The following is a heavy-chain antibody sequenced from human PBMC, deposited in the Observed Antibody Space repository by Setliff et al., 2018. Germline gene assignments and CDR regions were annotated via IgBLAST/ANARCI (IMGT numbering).Heavy chain of an antibody. Sequence: SETLSLTCTVHGEPLSGFSWNWIRQSPGGGLEWIGEITDTGRTKYIPSLIGRVTLSVDTPKNQFSLELTSVTAADAAVYYCARGRNIAARLFDSWGQGTRVTVSS. CDR2: ITDTGRT. J-gene: IGHJ4*02. CDR1: GEPLSGFS. CDR3: ARGRNIAARLFDS. V-gene: IGHV4-34*01. D-gene: IGHD6-6*01.